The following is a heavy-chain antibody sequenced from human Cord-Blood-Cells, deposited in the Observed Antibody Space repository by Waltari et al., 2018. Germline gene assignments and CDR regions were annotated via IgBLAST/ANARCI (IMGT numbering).Heavy chain of an antibody. CDR1: GFTSSSCW. CDR3: ARGYSDGYDY. D-gene: IGHD5-18*01. CDR2: IKQDGSEK. Sequence: EVQLVESGGGLVGPGGSLRPSCAASGFTSSSCWMGWVRQAPGKGLEWMGNIKQDGSEKYYVDSVKGRFTISRDNAKNSLYLQMNSLRAEDTAVYYCARGYSDGYDYWGQGTLVTVSS. V-gene: IGHV3-7*01. J-gene: IGHJ4*02.